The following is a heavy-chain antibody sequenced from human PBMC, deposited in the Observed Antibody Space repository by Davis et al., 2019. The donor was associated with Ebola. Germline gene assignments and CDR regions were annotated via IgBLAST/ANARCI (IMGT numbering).Heavy chain of an antibody. D-gene: IGHD3-16*01. CDR1: GDSIGDYF. CDR2: IYGSGSA. Sequence: MPSETLSLTCTVSGDSIGDYFWTWIRQPPGKGLEWVGHIYGSGSADYNPSLKSRATISADTSKSQFSLMLTSVTAADTAVYYCARRKSTVIKGYYYYGMDVWGQGTTVTVSS. CDR3: ARRKSTVIKGYYYYGMDV. J-gene: IGHJ6*02. V-gene: IGHV4-59*08.